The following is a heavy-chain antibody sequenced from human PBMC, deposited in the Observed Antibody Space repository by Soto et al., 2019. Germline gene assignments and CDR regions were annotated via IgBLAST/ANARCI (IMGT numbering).Heavy chain of an antibody. CDR1: GFTFSSYG. CDR2: IWYDGSNK. Sequence: GGSLRLSCAASGFTFSSYGMHWVRQAPGKGLEWVAVIWYDGSNKYYADSVKGRFTISRDNSKNTLYLQMNSLRAEDTAVYYCARDPLPYESSGTIRSCIDVWDKGTTVTVSS. D-gene: IGHD3-22*01. V-gene: IGHV3-33*01. J-gene: IGHJ6*04. CDR3: ARDPLPYESSGTIRSCIDV.